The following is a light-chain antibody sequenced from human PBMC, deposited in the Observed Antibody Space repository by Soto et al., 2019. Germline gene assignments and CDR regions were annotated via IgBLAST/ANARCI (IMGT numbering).Light chain of an antibody. J-gene: IGKJ3*01. CDR1: QTIARY. CDR2: AAS. V-gene: IGKV1-39*01. CDR3: QQSYNAPFN. Sequence: DIQMTQSPSPLSASVGDRVTITCRASQTIARYLNWFQQKSWQPPKLLVYAASTLRHGVPSRFSVSGSGSDFSLPLNILQIEDLATYYCQQSYNAPFNFGPGTKVDIK.